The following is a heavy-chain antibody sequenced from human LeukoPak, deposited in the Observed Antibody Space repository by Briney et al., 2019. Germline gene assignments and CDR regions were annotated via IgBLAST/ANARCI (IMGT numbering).Heavy chain of an antibody. J-gene: IGHJ4*02. CDR2: IKQDGSEK. CDR1: GFTFSSYW. D-gene: IGHD4-17*01. V-gene: IGHV3-7*01. Sequence: GGSLRLSCAASGFTFSSYWMSWVRQAPGKGLEGVANIKQDGSEKYYVDSVKGRFTISRDNAKNSLYLQMNSLRAEDTAVYYCARDLFYGDYVGYFDYWGQGTLVTVSS. CDR3: ARDLFYGDYVGYFDY.